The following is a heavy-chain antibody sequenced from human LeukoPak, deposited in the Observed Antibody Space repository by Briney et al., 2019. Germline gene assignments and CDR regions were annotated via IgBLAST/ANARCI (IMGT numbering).Heavy chain of an antibody. CDR3: ARLSIARATYWYFDL. D-gene: IGHD1-26*01. CDR2: MSYGGST. J-gene: IGHJ2*01. Sequence: SETLSLTCTVSGGSMSSSRYYWGWIRQPPGKGLEWIGSMSYGGSTYYNLSLRSRVDISEDTSKNQFSLKVNSVTAADTAIYYCARLSIARATYWYFDLWGRGTLVTVSS. CDR1: GGSMSSSRYY. V-gene: IGHV4-39*01.